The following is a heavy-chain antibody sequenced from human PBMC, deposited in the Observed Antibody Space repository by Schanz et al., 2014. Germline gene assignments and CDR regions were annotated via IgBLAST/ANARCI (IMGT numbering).Heavy chain of an antibody. CDR2: ISDRGDGT. D-gene: IGHD6-19*01. CDR3: VKTDAGWRFDY. J-gene: IGHJ4*02. Sequence: VQLVESGGGLVKPGGSLRLSCTASGFTFRDYQMTWIRQAPGKGLEWVSGISDRGDGTNYGDSVRGRFTISRDNSRNTVYLQMNNVGVDDTATYYCVKTDAGWRFDYWGQGTLVIVSS. CDR1: GFTFRDYQ. V-gene: IGHV3-23*04.